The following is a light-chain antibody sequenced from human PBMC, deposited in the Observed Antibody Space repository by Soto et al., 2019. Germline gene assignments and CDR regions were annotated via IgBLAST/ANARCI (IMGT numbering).Light chain of an antibody. CDR2: DAT. J-gene: IGKJ2*01. CDR3: QRRSNWPPYT. Sequence: EIVLTQSPATLSLSPGERATLSCRASQSVSSYFAWYQQNPGQAPRLLLYDATNRATGSPAWFSGSGSGTGFTLTIRRLEPEYFAFYCCQRRSNWPPYTFGQGTKLESK. V-gene: IGKV3-11*01. CDR1: QSVSSY.